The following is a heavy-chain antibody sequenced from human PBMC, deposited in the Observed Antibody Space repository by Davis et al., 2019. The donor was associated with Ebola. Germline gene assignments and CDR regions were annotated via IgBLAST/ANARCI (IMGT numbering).Heavy chain of an antibody. CDR3: SRVAAAGDGMDV. V-gene: IGHV3-49*03. D-gene: IGHD6-13*01. J-gene: IGHJ6*04. CDR2: VRSKTYGGTT. Sequence: GESLKISCLASGFTFGDHAMSWFRQAPGKGLEWVGFVRSKTYGGTTDYAASVKGRFTISRDDSKSIAYLQMNSLETEDTAVYYCSRVAAAGDGMDVWGKGTTVTVSS. CDR1: GFTFGDHA.